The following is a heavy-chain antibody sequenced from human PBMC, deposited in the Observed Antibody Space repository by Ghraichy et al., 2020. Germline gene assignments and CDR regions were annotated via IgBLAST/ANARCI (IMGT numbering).Heavy chain of an antibody. V-gene: IGHV3-21*01. Sequence: LSLTCVASGFTFSSYSMNWVRQAPGKGLEWVSSISSSSSYTYYADSLKGRFTISRDNAKNSLYLQMTSLRAEDTAVYYCARAPLRFLEWSPGVDVWGKGTTVTVSS. CDR3: ARAPLRFLEWSPGVDV. CDR2: ISSSSSYT. J-gene: IGHJ6*04. CDR1: GFTFSSYS. D-gene: IGHD3-3*01.